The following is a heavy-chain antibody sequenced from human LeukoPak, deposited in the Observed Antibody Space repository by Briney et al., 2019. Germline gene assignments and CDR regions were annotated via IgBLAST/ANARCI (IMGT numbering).Heavy chain of an antibody. J-gene: IGHJ5*02. CDR2: ISSSSCYI. Sequence: GGSLRLSCAAPGFTFSSYSMNWVRQAPGKGLEWVSSISSSSCYIYYADSVKGRFTISRDNAKNSLYLQMNSLRAEDTAVYYCARDRTDCTNGVCYMSYNWFDPWGQGTLVTVSS. V-gene: IGHV3-21*01. CDR1: GFTFSSYS. CDR3: ARDRTDCTNGVCYMSYNWFDP. D-gene: IGHD2-8*01.